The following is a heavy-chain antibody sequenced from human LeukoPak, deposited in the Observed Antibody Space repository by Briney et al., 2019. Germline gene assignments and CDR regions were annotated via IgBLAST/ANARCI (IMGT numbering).Heavy chain of an antibody. CDR1: GYTFTSYA. V-gene: IGHV1-3*01. CDR2: INAGNGNT. CDR3: ARDLHIVVVPAAMGFDP. J-gene: IGHJ5*02. D-gene: IGHD2-2*01. Sequence: ASVKVSCKASGYTFTSYAMHWVRQAPGQRLEWMGWINAGNGNTKYSQKFQGRVTITRDTSANTAYMELSSLRSEDTAVYYCARDLHIVVVPAAMGFDPWGQGTLVTVSS.